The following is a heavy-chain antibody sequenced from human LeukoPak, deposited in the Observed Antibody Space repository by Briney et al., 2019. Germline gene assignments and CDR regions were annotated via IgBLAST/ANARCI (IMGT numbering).Heavy chain of an antibody. J-gene: IGHJ4*02. V-gene: IGHV3-30*04. Sequence: GGSLRLSCAASGFTFSSYAMHWVRQAPGKGLEWVAVISYDGSNKYYADSVKGRFTISRDNSKNTLYLQMNSLRAEDTAVYYCARGTIRTYYDFWSGYQTLDYWGQGTLVTVSS. CDR1: GFTFSSYA. CDR2: ISYDGSNK. CDR3: ARGTIRTYYDFWSGYQTLDY. D-gene: IGHD3-3*01.